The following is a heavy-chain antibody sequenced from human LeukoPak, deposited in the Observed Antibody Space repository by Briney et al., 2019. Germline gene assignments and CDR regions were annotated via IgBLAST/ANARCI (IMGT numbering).Heavy chain of an antibody. CDR2: IYYSGST. J-gene: IGHJ4*02. Sequence: SETLSLTCTVSGGSISSYYWSWIRQPPGKGLEWIGYIYYSGSTNYNPSLKSRVTISVDTSKNQFSLKLSSVTAADTAVYYCARQSPTAAYDYWGQGTLVTVSS. V-gene: IGHV4-59*08. D-gene: IGHD6-13*01. CDR1: GGSISSYY. CDR3: ARQSPTAAYDY.